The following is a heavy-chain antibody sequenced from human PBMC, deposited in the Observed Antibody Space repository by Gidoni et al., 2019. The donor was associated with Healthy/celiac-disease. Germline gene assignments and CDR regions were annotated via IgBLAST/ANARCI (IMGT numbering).Heavy chain of an antibody. CDR3: TRHGCSSTSCYLGYNWKGWYFDL. Sequence: EVQLVESGGGLVQPGGSLTLSCAASGFPFSGSAIHCVRPASGKGLECVGRIRSKANSDATAYAASVKGRFTSSRDDSKNTAYLQMNSLKTEDTAVYYCTRHGCSSTSCYLGYNWKGWYFDLWGRGTLVTVSS. CDR1: GFPFSGSA. V-gene: IGHV3-73*02. D-gene: IGHD2-2*01. J-gene: IGHJ2*01. CDR2: IRSKANSDAT.